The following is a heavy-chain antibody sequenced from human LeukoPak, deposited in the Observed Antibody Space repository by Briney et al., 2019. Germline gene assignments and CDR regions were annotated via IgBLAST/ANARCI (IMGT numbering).Heavy chain of an antibody. CDR3: ATHLEVLLWFGELLYFDY. CDR2: INPNSGGT. D-gene: IGHD3-10*01. Sequence: ASVKVSCKASGYTFTGYYMHWVRQAPGQELEWMGWINPNSGGTNYAQKFQGRVTMTRDTSISTAYMELSRLRSDDTAVYYCATHLEVLLWFGELLYFDYWGQGTLVTVSS. CDR1: GYTFTGYY. J-gene: IGHJ4*02. V-gene: IGHV1-2*02.